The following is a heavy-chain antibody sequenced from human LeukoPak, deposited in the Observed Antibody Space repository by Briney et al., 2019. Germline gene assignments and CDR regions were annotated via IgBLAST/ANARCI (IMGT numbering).Heavy chain of an antibody. D-gene: IGHD3-10*01. CDR3: ARGYGSGSYPYYYYYGMDV. CDR2: INHSGST. CDR1: GGSFSGYY. Sequence: KPSETLSLTCAVYGGSFSGYYWSWIRQPPGKGLEWIGEINHSGSTNYNPSLKSRVTISVDTSKNQFSLKLSSVTAADTAVYYCARGYGSGSYPYYYYYGMDVWGKGTMVTVSS. V-gene: IGHV4-34*01. J-gene: IGHJ6*04.